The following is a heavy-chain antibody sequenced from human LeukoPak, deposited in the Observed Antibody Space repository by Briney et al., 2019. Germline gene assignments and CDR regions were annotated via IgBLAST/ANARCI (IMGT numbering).Heavy chain of an antibody. D-gene: IGHD3-22*01. CDR2: IYSSGST. CDR1: GGSISGYY. Sequence: PSVTLSLTCTVSGGSISGYYWSWIRQPPGQELEWIGYIYSSGSTDYNPSLKRRGTISVDTSKNQFPLKLNSATAADTAVYYCARHDEDCSGDYCFLLSFDSWGQGALVTVSS. V-gene: IGHV4-59*08. CDR3: ARHDEDCSGDYCFLLSFDS. J-gene: IGHJ4*02.